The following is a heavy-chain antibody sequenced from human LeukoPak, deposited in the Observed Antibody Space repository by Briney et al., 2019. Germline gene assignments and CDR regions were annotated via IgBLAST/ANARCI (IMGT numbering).Heavy chain of an antibody. J-gene: IGHJ4*02. CDR3: ARGAPITIFGVVITHRAYFDY. D-gene: IGHD3-3*01. Sequence: SETLSLTCAVYGGSFSGYYWSWVRQPPGKGLEWIGEINHSGSTNYNPSLKSRVTISVDTSKNQFSLKLSSVTAADTAVYYCARGAPITIFGVVITHRAYFDYWGQGTLVTVSS. CDR1: GGSFSGYY. CDR2: INHSGST. V-gene: IGHV4-34*01.